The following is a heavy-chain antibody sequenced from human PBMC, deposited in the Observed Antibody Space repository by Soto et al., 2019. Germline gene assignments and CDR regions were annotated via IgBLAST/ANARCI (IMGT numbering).Heavy chain of an antibody. CDR1: GGSISSGGYY. Sequence: SETPSLTCTVSGGSISSGGYYWSWIRQHPGKVLEWIGYIYYSGSTYYNPSLKSRVTIXXXXSXNXFXLXLXSLTXADTAVYYCAREARYYGMDVWGQGTTVT. V-gene: IGHV4-31*03. CDR3: AREARYYGMDV. CDR2: IYYSGST. J-gene: IGHJ6*02.